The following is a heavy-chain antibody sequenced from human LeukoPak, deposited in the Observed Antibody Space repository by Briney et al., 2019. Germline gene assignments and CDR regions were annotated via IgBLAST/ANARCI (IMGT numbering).Heavy chain of an antibody. CDR3: ARHNREDPFDY. V-gene: IGHV4-59*08. CDR2: IYYSGST. CDR1: GGSISSYY. Sequence: SETLSLTCTVSGGSISSYYWSWIRQPPGEGLEWIGYIYYSGSTNYNPSLKSRVTISVDTSKNQFSLKLSSVTAADTAVYYCARHNREDPFDYWGQGTLVTVSS. D-gene: IGHD1-14*01. J-gene: IGHJ4*02.